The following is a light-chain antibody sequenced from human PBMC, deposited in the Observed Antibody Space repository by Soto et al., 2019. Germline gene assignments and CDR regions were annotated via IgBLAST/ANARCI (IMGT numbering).Light chain of an antibody. Sequence: QSALTQPRSVSGSPGQSVTISCTGTSSDVGGYNYVSWYQQHPGKAPKLMIYDVSKRPSGVPDRFSGSKSGNTAYLTISGLQADDEADYYCCSYAGSYTFSVFGTGTKLTVL. CDR3: CSYAGSYTFSV. V-gene: IGLV2-11*01. J-gene: IGLJ1*01. CDR2: DVS. CDR1: SSDVGGYNY.